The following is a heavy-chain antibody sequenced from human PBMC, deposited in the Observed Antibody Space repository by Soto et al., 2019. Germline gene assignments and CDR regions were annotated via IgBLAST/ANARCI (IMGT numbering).Heavy chain of an antibody. D-gene: IGHD2-15*01. CDR3: ARDGSRYCSGGSCFNFDY. Sequence: QVQLVESGGGVVQPGRSLRLSCAASGFTFSSYGMHWVRQAPGKGLEWVAVIWYDGSNKYYADSVKGRFTISRDNSKNTLYLQMNSLRAEDTAVYYCARDGSRYCSGGSCFNFDYWGQGTLVTVSS. J-gene: IGHJ4*02. CDR2: IWYDGSNK. CDR1: GFTFSSYG. V-gene: IGHV3-33*01.